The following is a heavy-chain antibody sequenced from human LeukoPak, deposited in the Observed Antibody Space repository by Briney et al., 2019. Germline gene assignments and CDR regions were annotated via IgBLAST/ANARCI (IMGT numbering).Heavy chain of an antibody. J-gene: IGHJ4*02. CDR3: ARGHRGSGWYVPAPLGY. CDR1: GFTFSDYY. V-gene: IGHV3-11*06. Sequence: GGSLRLSCAASGFTFSDYYMSWIRQAPGKGLEWVSYISSSSSYTNYADSVKGRFTISRDNAKNSLYLQMSSLRAEDTAVYYCARGHRGSGWYVPAPLGYWGQGTLVTVSS. CDR2: ISSSSSYT. D-gene: IGHD6-19*01.